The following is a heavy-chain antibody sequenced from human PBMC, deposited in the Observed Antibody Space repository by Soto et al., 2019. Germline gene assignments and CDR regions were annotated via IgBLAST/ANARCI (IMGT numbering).Heavy chain of an antibody. J-gene: IGHJ6*02. Sequence: EVQLLESGGGLVQPGGSLRLSCAASGFPLITYGMTCVRQAPGKGLEWVSAITGTGGNTYYVDSVKGRFTSSRDNSKNMLYLQVNSLRVEDTAVYYCARIRGYWYGLDVWGQGTTVTVSS. V-gene: IGHV3-23*01. CDR3: ARIRGYWYGLDV. CDR1: GFPLITYG. CDR2: ITGTGGNT.